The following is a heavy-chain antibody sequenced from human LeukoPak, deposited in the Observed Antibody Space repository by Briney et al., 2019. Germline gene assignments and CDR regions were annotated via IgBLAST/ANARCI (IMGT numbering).Heavy chain of an antibody. V-gene: IGHV4-34*01. Sequence: SETLSLTCAVYGGSFSGYYWSWIRQPPGKGLEWIGEINHSGSTNYNPSLKSRVTISVDTSKNQFSLKLSSVTAADTAVYYCARGGGKGHYYYYYYMDVWGKGTTVTVSS. CDR1: GGSFSGYY. D-gene: IGHD1-1*01. CDR2: INHSGST. CDR3: ARGGGKGHYYYYYYMDV. J-gene: IGHJ6*03.